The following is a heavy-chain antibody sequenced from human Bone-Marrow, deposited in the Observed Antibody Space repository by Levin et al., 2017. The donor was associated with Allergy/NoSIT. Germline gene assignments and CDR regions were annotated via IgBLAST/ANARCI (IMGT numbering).Heavy chain of an antibody. CDR2: IDYSGNT. CDR3: ARDWAAARVFDY. J-gene: IGHJ4*02. V-gene: IGHV4-31*03. Sequence: SCTVSGGSISSDYFHWSWIRQHPGKGLEWIGYIDYSGNTYYNPSLKSRVTISMDTSKNQFSLRLFSVTAADTAVYYCARDWAAARVFDYWGQGTLVTVSS. CDR1: GGSISSDYFH. D-gene: IGHD6-13*01.